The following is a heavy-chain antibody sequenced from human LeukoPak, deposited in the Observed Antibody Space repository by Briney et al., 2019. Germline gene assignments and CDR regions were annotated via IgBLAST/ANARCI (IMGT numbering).Heavy chain of an antibody. V-gene: IGHV4-39*01. D-gene: IGHD3-10*01. Sequence: SETLSLTCTVSGGSISSSSYYWGWIRQPPGKGLEWIGSIYYSGSTYYNPSLKSRVTISVDTSKNQFSLKLSSVTAADTAVYYCARHLRYCYGSGSRPEYNWFDPWGQGTLVTVSS. CDR2: IYYSGST. CDR3: ARHLRYCYGSGSRPEYNWFDP. CDR1: GGSISSSSYY. J-gene: IGHJ5*02.